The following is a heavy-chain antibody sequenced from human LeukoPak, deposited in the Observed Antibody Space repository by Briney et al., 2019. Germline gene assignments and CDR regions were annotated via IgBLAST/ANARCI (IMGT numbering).Heavy chain of an antibody. D-gene: IGHD6-19*01. Sequence: GGSLRLSCAASGFTVSNYAMSWVRQAPGKGLEWVGHIKKKSDGGTIDYAAPVKGRFAISRDDSKDTLYLQMNSLKTEDTAIYFCTTVQQWLAQALGYWGQGTLVTVSS. CDR1: GFTVSNYA. V-gene: IGHV3-15*01. J-gene: IGHJ4*02. CDR2: IKKKSDGGTI. CDR3: TTVQQWLAQALGY.